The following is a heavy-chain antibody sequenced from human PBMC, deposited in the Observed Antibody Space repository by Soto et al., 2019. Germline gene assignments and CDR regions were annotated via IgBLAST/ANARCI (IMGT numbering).Heavy chain of an antibody. CDR3: AKEMGAGYYGMDV. CDR2: ISWNSGSI. CDR1: GFTFDDYA. J-gene: IGHJ6*02. V-gene: IGHV3-9*01. Sequence: EVQLVESGGGLVQPGRSPRLSCAASGFTFDDYAMHWVRQAPGKGLEWVSGISWNSGSIGYADSVKGRFTISRDNAKNSLYLQMNSLRAEDTALYYCAKEMGAGYYGMDVWGQGTTVTVSS. D-gene: IGHD3-16*01.